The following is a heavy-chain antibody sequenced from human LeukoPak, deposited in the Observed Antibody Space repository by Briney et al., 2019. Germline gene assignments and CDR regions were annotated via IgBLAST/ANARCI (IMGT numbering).Heavy chain of an antibody. V-gene: IGHV3-21*01. J-gene: IGHJ6*02. CDR1: GFTFSSYS. CDR2: ISSSSSYI. D-gene: IGHD3-3*01. CDR3: ARDSPRVYDFWSGHPPYGMDV. Sequence: GGSLRLSCAASGFTFSSYSMNWVRQAPGKGLEWVSSISSSSSYIYYADSVKGRFTISRDNAKNSLYLQMNSLRAEDTAVYYCARDSPRVYDFWSGHPPYGMDVWGQGTTVTVSS.